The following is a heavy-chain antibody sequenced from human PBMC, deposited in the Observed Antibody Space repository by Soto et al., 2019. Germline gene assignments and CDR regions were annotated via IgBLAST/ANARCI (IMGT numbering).Heavy chain of an antibody. CDR2: IDWDDDK. CDR1: GFSLSTSGMC. D-gene: IGHD3-22*01. CDR3: ARAVYYYDSSGYSWDY. Sequence: SGPTLVNPTHTLTLTCTFSGFSLSTSGMCVSWIRQPPGKALEWLALIDWDDDKYYSTSLKTRLTISKDTSKNQVVLTMTNLDPVDTATYYCARAVYYYDSSGYSWDYWGQGTLVTVSS. J-gene: IGHJ4*02. V-gene: IGHV2-70*01.